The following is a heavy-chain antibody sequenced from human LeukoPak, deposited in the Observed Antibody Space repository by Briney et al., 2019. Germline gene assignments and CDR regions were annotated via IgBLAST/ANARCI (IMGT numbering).Heavy chain of an antibody. V-gene: IGHV1-69*05. Sequence: AASVKVSCKASGGTFSSYAISWVRQAPGQGLEWMGGIIPIFGTANYAQKFQGRVTITTDESTNTAYMELSSLRSEDTAVYYCARGGYCSGGSCYAVYWGQGTLVTVSS. CDR1: GGTFSSYA. CDR2: IIPIFGTA. D-gene: IGHD2-15*01. J-gene: IGHJ4*02. CDR3: ARGGYCSGGSCYAVY.